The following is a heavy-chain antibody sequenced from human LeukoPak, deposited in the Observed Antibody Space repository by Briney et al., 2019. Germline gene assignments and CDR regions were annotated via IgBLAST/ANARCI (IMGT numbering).Heavy chain of an antibody. CDR2: INAGNGNT. D-gene: IGHD6-6*01. V-gene: IGHV1-3*01. CDR3: ARDLMGSSSDYYYYGMDV. J-gene: IGHJ6*02. CDR1: GYTFTIYA. Sequence: ASAKVSCKASGYTFTIYAMHWVRQAPGQRLEWMGWINAGNGNTKYSQKFQGRVTITRDTSASTAYMELSSLRSEDTAVYYCARDLMGSSSDYYYYGMDVWGQGTTVTVSS.